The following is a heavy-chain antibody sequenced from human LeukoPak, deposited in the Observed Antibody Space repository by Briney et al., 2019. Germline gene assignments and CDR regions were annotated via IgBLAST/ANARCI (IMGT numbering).Heavy chain of an antibody. Sequence: PGGSLRLSCAASGFSFSAYTMNWVRQAPGKGLEWVSYVSSSSSTIYYADSVKGRFTISRDNAKNSLSLQMNSLRDEDTAVYYCTRAVAAADFSPGYWGQGTLVTVSS. CDR1: GFSFSAYT. V-gene: IGHV3-48*02. J-gene: IGHJ4*02. CDR3: TRAVAAADFSPGY. D-gene: IGHD6-13*01. CDR2: VSSSSSTI.